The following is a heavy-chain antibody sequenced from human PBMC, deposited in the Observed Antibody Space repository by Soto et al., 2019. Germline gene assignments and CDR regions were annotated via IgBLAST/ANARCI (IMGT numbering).Heavy chain of an antibody. CDR2: VNPNSGAT. V-gene: IGHV1-2*02. Sequence: ASVKVSCKASGYTFTGYYMHWVRQAPGQGLEWMGWVNPNSGATNYAQKFQGRVTMTRDTSINTAYMELSRLRSDDTAVYYCARDLGIWFGELSPLDYWGQGTLVTVSS. D-gene: IGHD3-10*01. J-gene: IGHJ4*02. CDR3: ARDLGIWFGELSPLDY. CDR1: GYTFTGYY.